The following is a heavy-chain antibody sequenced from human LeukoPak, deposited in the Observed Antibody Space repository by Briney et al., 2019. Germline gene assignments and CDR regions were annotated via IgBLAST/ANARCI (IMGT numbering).Heavy chain of an antibody. D-gene: IGHD2-2*01. V-gene: IGHV3-66*02. CDR1: GFTVSSNY. Sequence: GGSLRLSCAASGFTVSSNYMSWVRQAPEKGLEWVSVIYSGGSTYYADSVKGRFTISRVNSKNTLYLQMNSLRAEDTAVYYCARESPPRYCSSTSCPRNDAFDIWGQGTMVTVSS. CDR2: IYSGGST. CDR3: ARESPPRYCSSTSCPRNDAFDI. J-gene: IGHJ3*02.